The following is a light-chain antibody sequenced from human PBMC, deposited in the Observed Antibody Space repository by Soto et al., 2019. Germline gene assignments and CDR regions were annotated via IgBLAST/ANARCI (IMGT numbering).Light chain of an antibody. CDR3: NSYTSRSTLVV. Sequence: QSALTQPASVSGSPGQSITISCTGTSSDVGGYKFVSWYQQHPGKAPKLMIYEVSHRPLGVSNRFSGSKSGNTATLTISWRQTEDEAHYYCNSYTSRSTLVVFGGGTKVTVL. J-gene: IGLJ2*01. CDR2: EVS. CDR1: SSDVGGYKF. V-gene: IGLV2-14*01.